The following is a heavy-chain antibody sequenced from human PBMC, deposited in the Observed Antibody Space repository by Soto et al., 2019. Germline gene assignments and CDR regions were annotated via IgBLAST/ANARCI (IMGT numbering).Heavy chain of an antibody. V-gene: IGHV3-11*06. CDR2: RDGSSAYT. J-gene: IGHJ3*02. CDR1: GFTFSDYY. Sequence: GGSLRLSCAASGFTFSDYYMNWIRQAPGKGLEWLSYRDGSSAYTNYADSVKGRFTISRDNSKNTLYLQMNSLRAEDTAVYYCANIVYGDYDSLVGDDDAFDIWGQGTMVTVSS. D-gene: IGHD4-17*01. CDR3: ANIVYGDYDSLVGDDDAFDI.